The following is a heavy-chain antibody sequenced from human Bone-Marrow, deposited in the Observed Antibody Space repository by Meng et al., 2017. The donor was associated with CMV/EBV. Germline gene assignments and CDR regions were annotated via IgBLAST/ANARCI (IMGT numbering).Heavy chain of an antibody. CDR1: GFTFSSYS. Sequence: GGSLRLSCAASGFTFSSYSMNWVRQAPGKGLEWVSSISSSSSYIYYADSVKGRFTISRDNAKNSLYLQMNSLRAEDTAVYYCARDGIVVVVAASYWFDPWGQGTLVTVSS. CDR3: ARDGIVVVVAASYWFDP. D-gene: IGHD2-15*01. CDR2: ISSSSSYI. J-gene: IGHJ5*02. V-gene: IGHV3-21*01.